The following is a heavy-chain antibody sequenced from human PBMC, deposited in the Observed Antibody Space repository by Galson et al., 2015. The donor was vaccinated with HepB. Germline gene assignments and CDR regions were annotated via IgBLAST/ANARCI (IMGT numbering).Heavy chain of an antibody. CDR1: GYSFTSYW. Sequence: QSGAEVKKPGESLKISCKGSGYSFTSYWIGWVRQMPGKGLEWMGIIYPGDSDTRYSPSFQGQVTISADKSISTAYLQWSSLKASDTAMYYCARPFTPPGYYYYGMDVWGRGTTVTVSS. CDR2: IYPGDSDT. V-gene: IGHV5-51*03. J-gene: IGHJ6*02. CDR3: ARPFTPPGYYYYGMDV.